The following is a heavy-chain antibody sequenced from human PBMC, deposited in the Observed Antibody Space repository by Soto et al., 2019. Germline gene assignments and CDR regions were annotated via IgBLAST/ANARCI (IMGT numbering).Heavy chain of an antibody. D-gene: IGHD4-17*01. Sequence: PGGSLRLSCTASGFTFSSYNMNWVRQAPGKGLEWVSSISSSSNYIYYADSMKGRFTISRDNAKNSLYLQMNSLRAEDTALYYCARENAYGDPNSFDYWGQGTLVTVSS. J-gene: IGHJ4*02. CDR3: ARENAYGDPNSFDY. V-gene: IGHV3-21*01. CDR1: GFTFSSYN. CDR2: ISSSSNYI.